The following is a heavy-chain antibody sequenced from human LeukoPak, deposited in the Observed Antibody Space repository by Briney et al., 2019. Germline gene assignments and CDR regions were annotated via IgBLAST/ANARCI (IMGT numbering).Heavy chain of an antibody. V-gene: IGHV3-23*01. CDR2: VSGSGDYT. D-gene: IGHD3-10*01. CDR1: QFTFSYYA. CDR3: AKEIYAYGSRGFDY. Sequence: GGSLRLSCSASQFTFSYYAMTWVRQAPGKGLEWVSGVSGSGDYTFYADSVKGRFTISRDNSKNTLYLQLNSLRVEDTAVYYRAKEIYAYGSRGFDYWGQGTLVTVSS. J-gene: IGHJ4*02.